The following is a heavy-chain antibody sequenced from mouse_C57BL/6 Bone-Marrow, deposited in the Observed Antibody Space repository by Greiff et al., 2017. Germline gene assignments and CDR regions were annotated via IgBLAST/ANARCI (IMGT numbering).Heavy chain of an antibody. CDR1: GYTFTSYG. V-gene: IGHV1-81*01. CDR2: IYPRSGNT. CDR3: ARWRAGVRNWYFDV. J-gene: IGHJ1*03. D-gene: IGHD6-1*01. Sequence: QVQLQQSGAELARPGASVKLSCKASGYTFTSYGISWVKQSTGQGLEWIGEIYPRSGNTYYNEKFKGKATLTADKSSSTAYMELRSLTSEDSAVYFCARWRAGVRNWYFDVWGTGTTVTVSS.